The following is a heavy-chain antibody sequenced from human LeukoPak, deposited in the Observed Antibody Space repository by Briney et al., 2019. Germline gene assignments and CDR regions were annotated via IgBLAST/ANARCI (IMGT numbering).Heavy chain of an antibody. J-gene: IGHJ4*02. Sequence: GGSLRLSCAASGFTFSSYSMNWVRQAPGKGLEWVSYISSSSSTIYYADSVKGRFTISRDNAKNSLYLQMNSLRDEDTAVYYCASPFTVAGTAGFDYWGQGTLVTVSS. V-gene: IGHV3-48*02. D-gene: IGHD6-19*01. CDR2: ISSSSSTI. CDR3: ASPFTVAGTAGFDY. CDR1: GFTFSSYS.